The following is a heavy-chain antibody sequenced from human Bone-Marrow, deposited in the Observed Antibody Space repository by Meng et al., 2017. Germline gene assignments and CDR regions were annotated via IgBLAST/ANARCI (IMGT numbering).Heavy chain of an antibody. CDR1: GGTFRQYA. Sequence: VASGAGVTKPCSPGKVHFKSFGGTFRQYAISWVRKAPGQGLEWMGGIIPIFGTANYAQTFQGRVAITADESTSTAYMELSSLRSEDTAVYYCARESRDIAVAGVYWGQGTLVTVSS. CDR3: ARESRDIAVAGVY. V-gene: IGHV1-69*13. D-gene: IGHD6-19*01. CDR2: IIPIFGTA. J-gene: IGHJ4*02.